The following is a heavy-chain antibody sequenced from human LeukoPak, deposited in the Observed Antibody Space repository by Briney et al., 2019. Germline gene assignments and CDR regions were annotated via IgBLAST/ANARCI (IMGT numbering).Heavy chain of an antibody. V-gene: IGHV3-48*03. D-gene: IGHD3-10*01. Sequence: GGSLRLSCAASGFTFSSYEMNWVRQAPGKGLEWVSYISNSGSTIYYADSVKGRFTIPRDNSKNTLYLQMNSLRADDTAVYYCAKGQAYGSGSYYTDSWGQGTLVTVSS. CDR2: ISNSGSTI. CDR3: AKGQAYGSGSYYTDS. CDR1: GFTFSSYE. J-gene: IGHJ4*02.